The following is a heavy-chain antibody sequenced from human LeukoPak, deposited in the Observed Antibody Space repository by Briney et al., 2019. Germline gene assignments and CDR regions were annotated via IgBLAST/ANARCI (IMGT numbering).Heavy chain of an antibody. D-gene: IGHD3-9*01. J-gene: IGHJ4*02. Sequence: SETLSLTCTVSGGSISSYYWSWIRQPPGKGLEWIGYIYYSGSTNYNPSLKSRVTISVDTSKNQFSLKLSSVTAADTAVYYCARRTILTGSDYWGQGTLVTVSS. CDR1: GGSISSYY. CDR3: ARRTILTGSDY. V-gene: IGHV4-59*08. CDR2: IYYSGST.